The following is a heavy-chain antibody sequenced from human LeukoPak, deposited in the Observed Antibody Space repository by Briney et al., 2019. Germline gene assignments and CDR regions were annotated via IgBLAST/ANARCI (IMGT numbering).Heavy chain of an antibody. Sequence: GGSLRLSCVASGFPFSSYWMTWVRQAPGKGLEWVANIKQDGSKKSYVDSVKGRFTISRDNAKNSLYLQMNSLRAEDTAIYYCTRVGLIDEGIDSWGQGTLVTVSS. J-gene: IGHJ4*02. CDR3: TRVGLIDEGIDS. CDR1: GFPFSSYW. V-gene: IGHV3-7*04. D-gene: IGHD3-16*01. CDR2: IKQDGSKK.